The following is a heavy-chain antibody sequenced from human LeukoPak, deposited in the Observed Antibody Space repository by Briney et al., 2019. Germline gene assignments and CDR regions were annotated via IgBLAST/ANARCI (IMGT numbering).Heavy chain of an antibody. CDR1: GYSISSGFY. Sequence: SETLSLTCAVSGYSISSGFYWGWIRQPPGKGLEGIGRIYHDGRNYYNASLKSRVTISVDTSKNQFSLKLSSVTAADTAVYYCARFLGGNGLGYYGMDVWGKGTTVTVSS. CDR2: IYHDGRN. D-gene: IGHD1-1*01. J-gene: IGHJ6*04. CDR3: ARFLGGNGLGYYGMDV. V-gene: IGHV4-38-2*01.